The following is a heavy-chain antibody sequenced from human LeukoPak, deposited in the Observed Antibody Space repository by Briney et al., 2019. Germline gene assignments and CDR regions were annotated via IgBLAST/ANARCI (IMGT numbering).Heavy chain of an antibody. D-gene: IGHD4-17*01. V-gene: IGHV3-23*01. Sequence: GGSLRLSCAASGFTFSNYAMSWVRQAPGKGLEWVSAISGSGTDTYYADSVKGRFTISRDNSKNTLYLQMNSLRAGDTASYYCAKGFSGDSLPAVDYWGQGTLVTVSS. CDR1: GFTFSNYA. J-gene: IGHJ4*02. CDR2: ISGSGTDT. CDR3: AKGFSGDSLPAVDY.